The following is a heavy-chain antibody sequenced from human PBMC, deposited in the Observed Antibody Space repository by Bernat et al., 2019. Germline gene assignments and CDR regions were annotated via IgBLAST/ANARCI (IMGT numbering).Heavy chain of an antibody. Sequence: QVHLQQSGPGLVTPSGTLSLTCAVSGDSITSGNWWTWVRQPPGKGLEWIGYIYYSGSTYYNPSLKSRVTISVDTSKNQFSLKLSSVTAADTAVYYCARDDSYYYGMDVWGQGTTVTVSS. CDR3: ARDDSYYYGMDV. V-gene: IGHV4-4*02. CDR1: GDSITSGNW. J-gene: IGHJ6*02. CDR2: IYYSGST.